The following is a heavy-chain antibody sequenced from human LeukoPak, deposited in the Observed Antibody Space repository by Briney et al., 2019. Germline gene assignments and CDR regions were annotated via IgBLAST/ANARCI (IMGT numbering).Heavy chain of an antibody. CDR3: AVNYGDYVFDY. D-gene: IGHD4-17*01. CDR2: MNPNSGNT. J-gene: IGHJ4*02. CDR1: GYTFTSYD. Sequence: ASVKVSCKASGYTFTSYDINWVRQATGQGLEWMGWMNPNSGNTGYAQKLQGRVTMTRNTSISTAYMELSSLRSEDTAVYYCAVNYGDYVFDYWGQGTLVTVSS. V-gene: IGHV1-8*01.